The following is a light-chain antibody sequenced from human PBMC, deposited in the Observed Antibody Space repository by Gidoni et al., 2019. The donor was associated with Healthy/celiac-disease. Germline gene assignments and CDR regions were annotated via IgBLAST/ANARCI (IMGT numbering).Light chain of an antibody. CDR1: SLRSYD. CDR2: GKN. Sequence: SELTQYPAVSVALGQTVRITCQGDSLRSYDASWYQQKPGQAPVLVIYGKNNRPSGIPDRFSGSSSGNTASLTITGAQAEDEADYYCNSRDSSGNHVVFGGGTKLTVL. CDR3: NSRDSSGNHVV. V-gene: IGLV3-19*01. J-gene: IGLJ2*01.